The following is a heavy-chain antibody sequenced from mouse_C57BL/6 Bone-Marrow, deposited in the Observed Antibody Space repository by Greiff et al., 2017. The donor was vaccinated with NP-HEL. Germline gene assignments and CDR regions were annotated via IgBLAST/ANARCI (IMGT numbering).Heavy chain of an antibody. Sequence: QVQLQQPGAELVKPGASVKMSCKASGYTFTSYWITWVKQRPGQGLEWIGDIYPGSGSTNYNEKFKRKATLTVDTSSSTAYMQISSLTSEDSAVYYCARRGLLYAMDYWGQGTSVTVSS. V-gene: IGHV1-55*01. CDR1: GYTFTSYW. CDR2: IYPGSGST. D-gene: IGHD1-1*01. J-gene: IGHJ4*01. CDR3: ARRGLLYAMDY.